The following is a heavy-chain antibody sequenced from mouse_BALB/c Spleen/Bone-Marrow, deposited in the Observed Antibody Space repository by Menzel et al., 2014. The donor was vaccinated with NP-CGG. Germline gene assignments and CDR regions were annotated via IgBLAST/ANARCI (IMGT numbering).Heavy chain of an antibody. CDR2: ISYDGSN. CDR3: AALLAY. CDR1: GYSITSGYY. J-gene: IGHJ3*01. Sequence: ESGPGLVKPSQSLSLTCSVTGYSITSGYYWNWIRQFPGNKLEWTGFISYDGSNNYNPSLKNRISITRDTSKNQFFLKLNSVTTEDTATYYCAALLAYWGQGTLVTVSA. V-gene: IGHV3-6*02.